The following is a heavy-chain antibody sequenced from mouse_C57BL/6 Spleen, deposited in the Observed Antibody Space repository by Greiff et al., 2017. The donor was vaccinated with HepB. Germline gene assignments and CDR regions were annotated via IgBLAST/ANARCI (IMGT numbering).Heavy chain of an antibody. Sequence: EVKLVESGGGLVQPGGSLSLSCAASGFTFTDYYMSWVRQPPGKALEWLGFIRNKANGYTTEYSASVKGRFTISKDNYQSILYLQMNALRAEDSATYYCARSPRGMDYWGQGTSVTVSS. CDR1: GFTFTDYY. J-gene: IGHJ4*01. D-gene: IGHD3-3*01. CDR3: ARSPRGMDY. V-gene: IGHV7-3*01. CDR2: IRNKANGYTT.